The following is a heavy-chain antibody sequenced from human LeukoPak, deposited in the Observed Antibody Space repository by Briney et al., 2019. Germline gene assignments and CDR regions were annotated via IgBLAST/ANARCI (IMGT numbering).Heavy chain of an antibody. CDR3: ARDYGDILTGPSPAFDI. V-gene: IGHV3-21*01. J-gene: IGHJ3*02. D-gene: IGHD3-9*01. Sequence: GGSLRLSCAASGFTFSSYSMNWVRQAPGKGLEWVSSISSSSSYIYYADSVKGRFTISRDNAKNSLYLQMNSLRAEDTAVYYCARDYGDILTGPSPAFDIWGQGTMVTVSS. CDR2: ISSSSSYI. CDR1: GFTFSSYS.